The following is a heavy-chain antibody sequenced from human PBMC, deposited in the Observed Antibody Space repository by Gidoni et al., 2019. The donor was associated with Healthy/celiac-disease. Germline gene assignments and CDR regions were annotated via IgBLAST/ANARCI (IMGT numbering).Heavy chain of an antibody. V-gene: IGHV4-39*01. CDR3: ARPSGTEYYFDY. Sequence: QLQLQESGPGLVKPPETLSLTCTVSGGSISSSSYYWGWIRQPPGKGLEWIGGIYYSGSTYYNPSLKSRVTISVDTSKNQFALKLSSVTAADTAVYYCARPSGTEYYFDYWGQGTLVTVSS. CDR1: GGSISSSSYY. J-gene: IGHJ4*02. D-gene: IGHD3-10*01. CDR2: IYYSGST.